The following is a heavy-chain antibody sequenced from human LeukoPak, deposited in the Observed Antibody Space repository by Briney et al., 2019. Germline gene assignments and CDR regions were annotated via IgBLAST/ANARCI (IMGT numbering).Heavy chain of an antibody. V-gene: IGHV4-38-2*02. CDR1: TYSISSGYY. D-gene: IGHD3-22*01. CDR3: ARVITMIGGYYYGMDV. Sequence: PSETLSLTCTVSTYSISSGYYRGWIRQPPGKGLEWIGNTYHNGNTYYNPSLKSRVTISVDTSKKQFSLKLRTATAADTAVYYCARVITMIGGYYYGMDVWGQGTTVTVSS. CDR2: TYHNGNT. J-gene: IGHJ6*02.